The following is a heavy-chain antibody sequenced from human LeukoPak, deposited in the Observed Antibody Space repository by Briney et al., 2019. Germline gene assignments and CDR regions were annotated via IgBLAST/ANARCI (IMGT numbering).Heavy chain of an antibody. D-gene: IGHD6-13*01. CDR3: ARGRSRGYFDY. Sequence: SETLSLTCAVYGGSFSGYYWSWIRQPPGKGLEWNGEINHSGSTNYNPSLKSRVTISVDTSKNQFSLKLSSVTAADTAVYYCARGRSRGYFDYWGQGTLVTVSS. CDR1: GGSFSGYY. V-gene: IGHV4-34*01. J-gene: IGHJ4*02. CDR2: INHSGST.